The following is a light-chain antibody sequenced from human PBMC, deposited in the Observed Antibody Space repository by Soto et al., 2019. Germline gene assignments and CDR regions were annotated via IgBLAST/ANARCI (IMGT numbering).Light chain of an antibody. J-gene: IGLJ1*01. V-gene: IGLV2-23*01. CDR1: SSDVGTYYF. CDR3: GAWDDRLHGYV. CDR2: EGT. Sequence: QSALTQPASVSGSLGQSITISCTGSSSDVGTYYFVSWYQQHPGKVPKLMIYEGTKRPSGVSDRFSGSKSGNTASMTISGLQAEDEANYYCGAWDDRLHGYVFGTGTKLTVL.